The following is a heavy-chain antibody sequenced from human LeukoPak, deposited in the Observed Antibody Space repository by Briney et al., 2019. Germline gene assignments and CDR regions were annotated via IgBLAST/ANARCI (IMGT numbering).Heavy chain of an antibody. CDR2: IYYSGST. J-gene: IGHJ6*03. CDR3: ASHKAARQANYYYYMDV. Sequence: SETLSLTCTVSGVSISSYYWSWIRQPPGKGLEWIGYIYYSGSTNYKPSLKSRVTISVDTSKNQFSLKLSSVTAADTAVYYCASHKAARQANYYYYMDVWGKGTTVTVSS. V-gene: IGHV4-59*01. D-gene: IGHD6-6*01. CDR1: GVSISSYY.